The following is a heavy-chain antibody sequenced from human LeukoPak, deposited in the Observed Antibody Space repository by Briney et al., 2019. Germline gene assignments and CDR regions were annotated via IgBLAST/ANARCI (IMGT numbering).Heavy chain of an antibody. CDR2: IASKTDGGTT. J-gene: IGHJ4*02. CDR1: GFTLSTYW. Sequence: GGSLRLSCGASGFTLSTYWMSWVRQAPGKGLEWVGRIASKTDGGTTDYAAPVKGRFTISRDDSKNTLFLQMNSLKTEDTAVYYCTTGIRGDCGQGTLVTVSS. V-gene: IGHV3-15*04. CDR3: TTGIRGD.